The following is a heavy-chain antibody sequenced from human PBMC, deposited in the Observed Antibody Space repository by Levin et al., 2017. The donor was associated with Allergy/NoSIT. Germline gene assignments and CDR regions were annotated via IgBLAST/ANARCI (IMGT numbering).Heavy chain of an antibody. J-gene: IGHJ2*01. CDR1: GFTFTTYW. CDR2: INTDGSST. D-gene: IGHD4-17*01. CDR3: AREGDYENWYFDL. Sequence: GGSLRLSCAASGFTFTTYWMHWVRQAPGKGLVWVSRINTDGSSTSYADFVKGRFTISRDNAKNTLYLQMNSLRAEDTAVYFCAREGDYENWYFDLWGRGTLVTVSS. V-gene: IGHV3-74*01.